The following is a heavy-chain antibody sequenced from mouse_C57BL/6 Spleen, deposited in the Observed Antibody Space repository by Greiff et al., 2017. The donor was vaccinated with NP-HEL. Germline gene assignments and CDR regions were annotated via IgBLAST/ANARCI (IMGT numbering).Heavy chain of an antibody. CDR3: ARTGTCYAMDY. D-gene: IGHD3-3*01. Sequence: VQLQQSGPELVKPGASVKISCKASGYAFSSSWMNWVKQRPGKGLEWIGRIYPGDGDTNYNGKFKGKATLTADKSSSTAYMQLSSLTSEDSAVYCGARTGTCYAMDYWGQGTSVTVSS. J-gene: IGHJ4*01. CDR1: GYAFSSSW. V-gene: IGHV1-82*01. CDR2: IYPGDGDT.